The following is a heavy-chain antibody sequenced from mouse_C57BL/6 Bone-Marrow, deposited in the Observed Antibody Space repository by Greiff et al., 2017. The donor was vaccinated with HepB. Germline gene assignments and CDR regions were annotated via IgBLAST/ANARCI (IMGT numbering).Heavy chain of an antibody. V-gene: IGHV1-74*01. CDR2: IHPSDSDT. CDR3: AATVVAPYYSDY. D-gene: IGHD1-1*01. CDR1: GYTFTSYW. Sequence: QVHVKQPGAELVKPGASVKVSCKASGYTFTSYWMHWVKQRPGQGLEWIGRIHPSDSDTNYNQKLKGKATLTVDKSSSTPYMHRSSLTSEDTAVYYCAATVVAPYYSDYWGQGTTLTVSS. J-gene: IGHJ2*01.